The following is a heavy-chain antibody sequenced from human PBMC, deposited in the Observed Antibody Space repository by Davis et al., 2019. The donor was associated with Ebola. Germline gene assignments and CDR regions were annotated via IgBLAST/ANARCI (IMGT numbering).Heavy chain of an antibody. D-gene: IGHD1-26*01. CDR2: ARGKAYGGTA. J-gene: IGHJ4*02. V-gene: IGHV3-49*04. CDR3: ARGQEGWETSPYYFGH. Sequence: PGGSLRLSCTASGFNFGGYAMTWVRQAPGKGLEWVGFARGKAYGGTAEYATSVRGRFTISRDESRGVAYLQMNSLKTGDTAVYYCARGQEGWETSPYYFGHWGQGVLVTVSS. CDR1: GFNFGGYA.